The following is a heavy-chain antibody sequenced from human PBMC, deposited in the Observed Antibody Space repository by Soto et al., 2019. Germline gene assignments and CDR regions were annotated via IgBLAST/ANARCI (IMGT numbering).Heavy chain of an antibody. D-gene: IGHD3-10*01. V-gene: IGHV3-21*01. J-gene: IGHJ6*03. Sequence: GGSLRLSCAASGFTFGSHAMTWVRQAPGKGLEWVSFISSSGSYKYYSDSIKGRFTISRDSAKNSLYLQMNSLRAEDTAVYYCARVGITMFRGVINYMDVWGRGTMVTVSS. CDR2: ISSSGSYK. CDR3: ARVGITMFRGVINYMDV. CDR1: GFTFGSHA.